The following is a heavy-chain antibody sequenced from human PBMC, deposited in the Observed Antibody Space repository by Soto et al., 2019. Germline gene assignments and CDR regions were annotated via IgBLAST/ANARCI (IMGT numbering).Heavy chain of an antibody. Sequence: ASVKVSCKASGYTFTSYYMHWVRQAPGQGLEWMGIINPSGGSTSYARKFQGRVTMTRDTSTSTVYMELSSLRSEDTAVYYCAKNIVVVPAASVAFDIWGQGTMVTVSS. D-gene: IGHD2-2*01. CDR3: AKNIVVVPAASVAFDI. CDR1: GYTFTSYY. CDR2: INPSGGST. J-gene: IGHJ3*02. V-gene: IGHV1-46*03.